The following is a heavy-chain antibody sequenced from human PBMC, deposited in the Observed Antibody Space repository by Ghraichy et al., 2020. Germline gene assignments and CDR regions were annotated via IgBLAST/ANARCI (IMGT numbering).Heavy chain of an antibody. V-gene: IGHV4-34*01. D-gene: IGHD6-19*01. J-gene: IGHJ4*02. Sequence: SETLSLTCAVYGGSFSGYYWSWIRQPPGKGLEWIGEINHSGSTNYNPSLKSRVTISVDTSKNQFSLKLSSVTAADTAVYYCARARGAGAVAGAFDYWGQGTLVTVSS. CDR3: ARARGAGAVAGAFDY. CDR2: INHSGST. CDR1: GGSFSGYY.